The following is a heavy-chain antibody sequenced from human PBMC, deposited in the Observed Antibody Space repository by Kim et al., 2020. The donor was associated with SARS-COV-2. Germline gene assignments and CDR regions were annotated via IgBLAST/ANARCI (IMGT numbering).Heavy chain of an antibody. CDR1: GFTFSSYA. D-gene: IGHD2-2*01. V-gene: IGHV3-30-3*01. CDR2: ISYDGSNK. CDR3: ARERAIGYCSGTSCRVDAFDI. J-gene: IGHJ3*02. Sequence: GGSLRLSCAASGFTFSSYAMHWVRQAPGKGLEWVAVISYDGSNKYYADSVKGRFTISRDNSKNTLYLQMNSLRAEDTAVYYCARERAIGYCSGTSCRVDAFDIWGQGTMVTVSS.